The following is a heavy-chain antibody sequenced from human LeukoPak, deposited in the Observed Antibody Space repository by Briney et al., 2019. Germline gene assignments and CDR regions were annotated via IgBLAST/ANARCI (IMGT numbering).Heavy chain of an antibody. V-gene: IGHV4-59*08. CDR1: GGSITGHY. J-gene: IGHJ4*02. CDR3: ARANHFDTIGYYFDL. CDR2: IYYSGST. D-gene: IGHD3-22*01. Sequence: SETLSFTCTVSGGSITGHYWSWIRQPPGKGLEWLGYIYYSGSTSYNPSVKSRVTISVYTSNNQFSLHLRSVTAADTAVYYSARANHFDTIGYYFDLWGQGALVTVSS.